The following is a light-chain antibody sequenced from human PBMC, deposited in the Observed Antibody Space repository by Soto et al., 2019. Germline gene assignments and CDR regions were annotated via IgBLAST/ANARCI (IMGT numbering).Light chain of an antibody. CDR1: QVISTS. CDR3: QQYQSYSS. CDR2: AAS. V-gene: IGKV1-5*01. J-gene: IGKJ4*01. Sequence: DIQMTQSPSTLSASVGDRVTITCRASQVISTSLAWYQVKPGKAPKLLIYAASTLESGVPSRFSGSGSGTEFTLTISSLQPDDFATYYCQQYQSYSSFAGGTKVDIK.